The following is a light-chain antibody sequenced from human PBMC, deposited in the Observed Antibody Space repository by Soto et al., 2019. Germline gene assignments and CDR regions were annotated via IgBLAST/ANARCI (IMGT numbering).Light chain of an antibody. CDR1: QSISTY. Sequence: DIQMTQSPSSLPASVGDRVTLTCRASQSISTYLNWYQQKPGKAPKLLIYAASSLQSGVPSRLSGSGSGTDFTLTISSLQPEDFATYYWQHSYTIPYTFGQGTKLEIK. CDR2: AAS. J-gene: IGKJ2*01. V-gene: IGKV1-39*01. CDR3: QHSYTIPYT.